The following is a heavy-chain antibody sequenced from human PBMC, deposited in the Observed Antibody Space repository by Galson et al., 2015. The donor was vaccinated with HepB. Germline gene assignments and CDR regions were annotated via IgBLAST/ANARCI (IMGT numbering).Heavy chain of an antibody. CDR3: ARVEGGLFVT. J-gene: IGHJ3*02. Sequence: SGDSVSSNSFTWNWIRQSPSSGPEWLGRTYYRYKWQNDYAVSVKSRITINPDTSKNQFSLHLNSVTPEDTAVYYCARVEGGLFVTWGQGTMVIVSS. V-gene: IGHV6-1*01. D-gene: IGHD3-16*01. CDR1: GDSVSSNSFT. CDR2: TYYRYKWQN.